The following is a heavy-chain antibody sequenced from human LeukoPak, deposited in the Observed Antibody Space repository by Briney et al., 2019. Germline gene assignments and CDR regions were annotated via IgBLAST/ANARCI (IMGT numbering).Heavy chain of an antibody. V-gene: IGHV3-23*01. Sequence: PGGSLRLSCAPSGFTFRNYGMSWVRQAPGKGLEWVSAISGRGDTTYYADSAKGRFTMSRDNSKNTLFLQMNSLRAEDTAVYYCARESFMVRGVIRHYYYMDVWGKGTTVAISS. CDR3: ARESFMVRGVIRHYYYMDV. J-gene: IGHJ6*03. CDR1: GFTFRNYG. D-gene: IGHD3-10*01. CDR2: ISGRGDTT.